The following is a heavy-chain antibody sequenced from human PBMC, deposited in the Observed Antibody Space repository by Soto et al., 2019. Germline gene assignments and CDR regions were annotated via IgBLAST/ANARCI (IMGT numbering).Heavy chain of an antibody. CDR2: ISGYNGNT. CDR1: GYSFTTYG. Sequence: QVQLVQSGGEVKKPGASVKVSCKTSGYSFTTYGISWVRQAPGQGLEWMGWISGYNGNTNYAQKFQGRVTMPTDTSTSTAYMELRSLRSDDTAVYYCARAGPAPYYSYGMDVWGQGSTVAVSS. V-gene: IGHV1-18*01. J-gene: IGHJ6*02. CDR3: ARAGPAPYYSYGMDV.